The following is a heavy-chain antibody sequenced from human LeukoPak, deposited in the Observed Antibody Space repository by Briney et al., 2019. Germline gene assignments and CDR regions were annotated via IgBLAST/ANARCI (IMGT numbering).Heavy chain of an antibody. J-gene: IGHJ3*02. V-gene: IGHV1-2*06. Sequence: GASVKVSCKASGYTFTGYYIHWVRQAPGQGLEWMGRINPNSGGTNYAQKFQGRVTMTRDTSISTAYMELSRLRSDDTAVYYCARETYYNAFDIWGQGTMVTVSS. D-gene: IGHD3-22*01. CDR3: ARETYYNAFDI. CDR2: INPNSGGT. CDR1: GYTFTGYY.